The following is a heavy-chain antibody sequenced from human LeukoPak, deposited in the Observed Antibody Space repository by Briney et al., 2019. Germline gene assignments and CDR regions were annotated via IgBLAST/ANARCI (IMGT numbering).Heavy chain of an antibody. CDR2: ISSSSSYI. J-gene: IGHJ5*02. CDR3: ARDVRIAAADHH. V-gene: IGHV3-21*01. D-gene: IGHD6-13*01. Sequence: GGSLRLSCAASGFTFSSYSMNWVRQAPGKGLEWVSSISSSSSYIYYADSVKGRFTISRDNAKNSLYLQMNSLRADHTAVYYCARDVRIAAADHHWGQGTLVPVPS. CDR1: GFTFSSYS.